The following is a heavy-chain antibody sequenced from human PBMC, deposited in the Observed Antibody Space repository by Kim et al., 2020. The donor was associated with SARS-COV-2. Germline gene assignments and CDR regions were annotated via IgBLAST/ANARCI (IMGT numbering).Heavy chain of an antibody. Sequence: SETLSLTCTVSGGSISSSSYYWGWIRQPPGKGLEWIGSIYYSGSTYYNPSLKSRVTISVDTSKNQFSLKLSSVTAADTAVYYCARRFLAPGIVVVFDIWGQGTMVTVSS. CDR3: ARRFLAPGIVVVFDI. V-gene: IGHV4-39*01. CDR1: GGSISSSSYY. J-gene: IGHJ3*02. CDR2: IYYSGST. D-gene: IGHD3-22*01.